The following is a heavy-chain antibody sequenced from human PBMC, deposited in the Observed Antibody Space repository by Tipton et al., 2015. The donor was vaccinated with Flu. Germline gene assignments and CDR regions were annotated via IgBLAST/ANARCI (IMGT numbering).Heavy chain of an antibody. D-gene: IGHD6-19*01. CDR3: VGHGALAGMSAYTFDV. Sequence: TLSLTCAVSAVSITSNWWSWVRQPPGKGLEWIGEIHHGGTTNYNPSLKSRVAMLVDTSKNQFSLEVTSVTAADTAVYFCVGHGALAGMSAYTFDVWGQGTTVTVSS. CDR2: IHHGGTT. CDR1: AVSITSNW. V-gene: IGHV4-4*01. J-gene: IGHJ6*02.